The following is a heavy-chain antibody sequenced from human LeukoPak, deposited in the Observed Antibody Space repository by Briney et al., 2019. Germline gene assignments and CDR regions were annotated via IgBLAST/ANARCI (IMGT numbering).Heavy chain of an antibody. D-gene: IGHD3-9*01. J-gene: IGHJ3*02. Sequence: PSETLSLTCAVYGGSFSGYYWSWIRQPPGKGLEWIGEINHNGSTNYNPSLKSRVTISVDTSKNQFSLKLSSVTAADTAVYYCARGGDWLSPSNAFDIWGQGQWSPSRQ. CDR2: INHNGST. CDR3: ARGGDWLSPSNAFDI. V-gene: IGHV4-34*01. CDR1: GGSFSGYY.